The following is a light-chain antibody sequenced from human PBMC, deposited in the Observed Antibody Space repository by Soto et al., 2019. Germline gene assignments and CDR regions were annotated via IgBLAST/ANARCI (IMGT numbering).Light chain of an antibody. CDR1: SSNIGAGYD. V-gene: IGLV1-40*01. CDR3: QSYDNSLSGHV. J-gene: IGLJ1*01. Sequence: QSVLTQPPSVSGAPGQRVTISCTGSSSNIGAGYDVHWYQQLPGTAPKLLIYGNSNRPSGVPDRFSGSKSGTSASLAITGLQAEEEADYYCQSYDNSLSGHVFGTGTKVTVL. CDR2: GNS.